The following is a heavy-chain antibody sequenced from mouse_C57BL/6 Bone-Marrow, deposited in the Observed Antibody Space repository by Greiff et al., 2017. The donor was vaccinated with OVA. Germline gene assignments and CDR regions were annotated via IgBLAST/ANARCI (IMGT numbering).Heavy chain of an antibody. CDR3: ARVYYDSPY. CDR2: ISDGGSYT. CDR1: GFTFSSYA. V-gene: IGHV5-4*03. J-gene: IGHJ3*01. D-gene: IGHD2-4*01. Sequence: EVKLQESGGGLVKPGGSLKLSCAASGFTFSSYAMSWVRQTPEKRLEWVATISDGGSYTYYPDNVKGRFTISRDNAKNNLYLQMSHLKSEDTAMYYCARVYYDSPYWGQGTLVTVSA.